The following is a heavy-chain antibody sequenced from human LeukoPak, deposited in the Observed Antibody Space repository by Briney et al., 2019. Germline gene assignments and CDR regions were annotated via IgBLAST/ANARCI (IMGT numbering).Heavy chain of an antibody. CDR2: IRKDGSDQ. V-gene: IGHV3-30*02. D-gene: IGHD3-10*01. Sequence: GGSLRLSCAASGFSFSTHAMHWVLQAPGKGLEWLASIRKDGSDQYYSDSVKGRFTISRDNSKNTLYLQMNSLRDEDTAVYYCARHMIRGVIISGGEDFWGQGTLVTVSS. CDR3: ARHMIRGVIISGGEDF. J-gene: IGHJ4*02. CDR1: GFSFSTHA.